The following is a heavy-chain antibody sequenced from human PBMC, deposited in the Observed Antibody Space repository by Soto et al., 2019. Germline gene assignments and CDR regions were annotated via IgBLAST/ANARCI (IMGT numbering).Heavy chain of an antibody. CDR1: GFTFSSFE. CDR2: IDTRGSTI. Sequence: EVQLVESGGGLVQPGGSLRLSCAASGFTFSSFELNWVRQAPGKGLEWISYIDTRGSTIYYADSVKGRFTISRDNAKNSLYLQMNRLRAEDTAVYYCARDGTADFWSGHYTSFDYWGQGTLVTVSS. CDR3: ARDGTADFWSGHYTSFDY. V-gene: IGHV3-48*03. J-gene: IGHJ4*02. D-gene: IGHD3-3*01.